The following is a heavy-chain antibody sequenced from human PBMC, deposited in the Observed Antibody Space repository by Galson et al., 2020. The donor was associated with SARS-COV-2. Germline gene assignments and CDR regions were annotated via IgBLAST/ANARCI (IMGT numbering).Heavy chain of an antibody. J-gene: IGHJ4*02. V-gene: IGHV3-21*01. CDR1: GFTFSSYI. CDR3: VRDGGYSSGYNFDY. CDR2: IGSTSDSI. Sequence: GGSLRLSCAASGFTFSSYILNWVRQAPGKGPEWVSSIGSTSDSIYYADSVKGRFTISRDNAKNSLYLQMNSLRAEDTAVYFCVRDGGYSSGYNFDYWGQGMLVSVSS. D-gene: IGHD5-18*01.